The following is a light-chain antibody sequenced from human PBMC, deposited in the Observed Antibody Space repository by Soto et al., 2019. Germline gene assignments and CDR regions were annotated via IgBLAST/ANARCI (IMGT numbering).Light chain of an antibody. CDR2: AAS. CDR3: QQSYSTPLT. V-gene: IGKV1-8*01. CDR1: QGISSY. J-gene: IGKJ5*01. Sequence: AIRMTQSPSSRYASPGHRVTITCRASQGISSYLAWYQQKPGKAPKLLIYAASTLQSGVPSRFSGSGSGTDFTLTISSLQPEDFATYYCQQSYSTPLTLGQGTRLEIK.